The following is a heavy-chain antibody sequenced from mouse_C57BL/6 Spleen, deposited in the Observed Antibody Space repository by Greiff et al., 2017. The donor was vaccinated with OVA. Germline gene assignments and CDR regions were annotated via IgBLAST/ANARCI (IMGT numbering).Heavy chain of an antibody. Sequence: EVQLVESGGGLVQPGGSLSLSCAASGFTFTDYYMSWVRQPPGKALEWLGFIRNKANGYTTEYSASVKGRFTISRDNSQSILYLQMNALRAEDSATYYCARYMDDYGSSYLQYYGMDYWGQGTSVTVSS. CDR1: GFTFTDYY. J-gene: IGHJ4*01. V-gene: IGHV7-3*01. D-gene: IGHD1-1*01. CDR3: ARYMDDYGSSYLQYYGMDY. CDR2: IRNKANGYTT.